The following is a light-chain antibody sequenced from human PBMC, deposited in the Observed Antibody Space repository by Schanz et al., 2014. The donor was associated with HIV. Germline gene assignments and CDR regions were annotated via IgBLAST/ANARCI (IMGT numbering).Light chain of an antibody. V-gene: IGKV3-15*01. CDR3: QQYNNWPRT. CDR2: GAS. Sequence: EIVLTQSPDTLSLSPGERATLSCRASQSVSSYLAWYQQKPGQAPRLLIYGASTRATGIPARFSGSGSGTEFTLTISSLQSEDFAVYYCQQYNNWPRTFGQGTKVEIK. J-gene: IGKJ1*01. CDR1: QSVSSY.